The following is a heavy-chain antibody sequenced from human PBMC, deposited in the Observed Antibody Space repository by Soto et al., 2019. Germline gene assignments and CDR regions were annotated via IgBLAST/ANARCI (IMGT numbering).Heavy chain of an antibody. CDR2: ISGGGTTI. D-gene: IGHD4-17*01. Sequence: EVQLVESGGALVQPGGSRRLSFPAPGFTFSAYGMNWFPQLPGRGRDWFSFISGGGTTIYYADSVKGRFTISRDNAKNSLYLQMNSLRAEDTAVYYCARHGDYGNWFDPWGQGTLVTVSS. J-gene: IGHJ5*02. CDR3: ARHGDYGNWFDP. CDR1: GFTFSAYG. V-gene: IGHV3-48*03.